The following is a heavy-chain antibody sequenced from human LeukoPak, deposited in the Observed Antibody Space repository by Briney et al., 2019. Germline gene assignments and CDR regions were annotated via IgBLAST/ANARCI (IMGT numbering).Heavy chain of an antibody. V-gene: IGHV3-30*18. CDR3: AKDNNWLYYFDY. Sequence: GGSLRLSCVASGFTFSNCGMHWVRQAPGKGLEWVAIISYDGDTKRYADSVKGRFTISRDNSRNTLYLQMNNLRPEDTAVYFCAKDNNWLYYFDYWGHGTLVSVTS. CDR2: ISYDGDTK. CDR1: GFTFSNCG. D-gene: IGHD5-24*01. J-gene: IGHJ4*01.